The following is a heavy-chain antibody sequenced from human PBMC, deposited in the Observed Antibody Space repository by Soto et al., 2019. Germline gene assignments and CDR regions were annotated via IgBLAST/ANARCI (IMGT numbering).Heavy chain of an antibody. V-gene: IGHV4-39*01. D-gene: IGHD4-4*01. CDR2: IYYSGST. CDR1: GGSISSSSYY. Sequence: QLQLQESGPGLVKPSETLSLTCTVSGGSISSSSYYWGWIRQPPGKGLEWIGSIYYSGSTYYNPSLKSRFTISLDTYKNQFSLKLSSVTAADTAVYYCARPLATVTTVFWFDPWGQGTLVTVSS. J-gene: IGHJ5*02. CDR3: ARPLATVTTVFWFDP.